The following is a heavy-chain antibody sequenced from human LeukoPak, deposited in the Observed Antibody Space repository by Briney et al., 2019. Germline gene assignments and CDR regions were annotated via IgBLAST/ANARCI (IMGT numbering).Heavy chain of an antibody. Sequence: SETLSLTCTLSGGSISGSSYYWGWISQPPGKGLEWIGSIYYSGSTYYNPSLKSRVTISVDTSKNQFSLKLSSVTAADTAVYYCARGPTSSKYYYDSNGYYRYWGQGTLVTVSS. CDR1: GGSISGSSYY. CDR3: ARGPTSSKYYYDSNGYYRY. J-gene: IGHJ4*02. D-gene: IGHD3-22*01. CDR2: IYYSGST. V-gene: IGHV4-39*01.